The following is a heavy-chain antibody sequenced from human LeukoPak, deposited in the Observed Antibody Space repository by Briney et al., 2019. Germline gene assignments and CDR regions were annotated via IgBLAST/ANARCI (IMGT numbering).Heavy chain of an antibody. D-gene: IGHD3-3*01. Sequence: TLSLTCTVSGGSVSSGGYYWSWIRQHPGKGLEWIGYIYYSGSTYYNPSLKSRVTISVDTSKNQFSLKLSSVTAADTAVYYCARVLRVFGVVNWFDPWGQGTLVTVSS. CDR3: ARVLRVFGVVNWFDP. J-gene: IGHJ5*02. V-gene: IGHV4-31*03. CDR1: GGSVSSGGYY. CDR2: IYYSGST.